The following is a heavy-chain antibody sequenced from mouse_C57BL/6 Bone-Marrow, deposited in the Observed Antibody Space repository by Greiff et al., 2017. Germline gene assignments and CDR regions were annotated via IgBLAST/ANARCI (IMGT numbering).Heavy chain of an antibody. J-gene: IGHJ3*01. Sequence: VMLVESGPGLVQPSQSLSITCTVSGFSLTSYGVHWVRQSPGKGLEWLGVIWRGGSTDYNAAFMSRLSITKDNSKSQVFFKMNSLQADDTAIYYCAKNWVTNTTVEAYWGQGTLVTVSA. V-gene: IGHV2-5*01. CDR3: AKNWVTNTTVEAY. D-gene: IGHD1-1*01. CDR1: GFSLTSYG. CDR2: IWRGGST.